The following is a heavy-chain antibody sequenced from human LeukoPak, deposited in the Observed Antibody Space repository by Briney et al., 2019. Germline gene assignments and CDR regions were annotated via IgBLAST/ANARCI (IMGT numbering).Heavy chain of an antibody. CDR2: ISAYNGNT. CDR3: ARMYYYGSGSYYPLYFDY. V-gene: IGHV1-18*01. J-gene: IGHJ4*02. D-gene: IGHD3-10*01. CDR1: GYTFTSYG. Sequence: GASVKVSCKASGYTFTSYGISWVRQAPGQGLEWMGWISAYNGNTNYAQKLQGRVTMTTDTSTSTAYMELRSLRSDDTAVYYCARMYYYGSGSYYPLYFDYWGQGTLVTVSS.